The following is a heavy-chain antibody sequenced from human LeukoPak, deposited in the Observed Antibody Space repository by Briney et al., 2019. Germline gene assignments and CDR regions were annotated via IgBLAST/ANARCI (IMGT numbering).Heavy chain of an antibody. CDR3: ARPNNFDSSGYYYVHAFDI. J-gene: IGHJ3*02. CDR1: GGSFTAYY. Sequence: SETLSLICAVYGGSFTAYYWSWIRQPPGKGLEWSGEINQRGSAKYSPSLKSRVTLSVDTSKNQCSLRLSSVTAADTAVYYCARPNNFDSSGYYYVHAFDIWGQGTMVTVSS. V-gene: IGHV4-34*01. D-gene: IGHD3-22*01. CDR2: INQRGSA.